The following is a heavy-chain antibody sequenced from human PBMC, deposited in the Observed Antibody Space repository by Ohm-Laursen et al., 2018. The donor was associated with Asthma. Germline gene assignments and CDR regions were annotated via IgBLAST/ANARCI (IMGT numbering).Heavy chain of an antibody. J-gene: IGHJ5*02. V-gene: IGHV1-3*01. CDR1: VYTFTSYA. D-gene: IGHD1-7*01. Sequence: ASVKVSCKASVYTFTSYAMHWVRQAPGQRLEWMGWINAGNGNTKYSQKFQGRVTITRDTSASTAYMELSSLRSEDTAVYYCARSPYNWNYWCFDPWGQGTLVTVSS. CDR2: INAGNGNT. CDR3: ARSPYNWNYWCFDP.